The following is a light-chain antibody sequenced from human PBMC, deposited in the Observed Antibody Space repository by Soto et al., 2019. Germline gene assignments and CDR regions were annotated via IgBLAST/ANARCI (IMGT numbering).Light chain of an antibody. J-gene: IGKJ4*01. Sequence: DIQITQSPSSLSASVGDRVNITCRTGQTIGTFLNWYQQKVGKAPKLLIFGASNLQSAVPSRFSGSGSGTEFTLTVSSLEAEDFATYYCQQTYRTPFTCGGGTKWIS. CDR3: QQTYRTPFT. CDR2: GAS. V-gene: IGKV1-39*01. CDR1: QTIGTF.